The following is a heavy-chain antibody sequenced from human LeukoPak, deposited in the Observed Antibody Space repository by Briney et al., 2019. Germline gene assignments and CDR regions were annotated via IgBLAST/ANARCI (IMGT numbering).Heavy chain of an antibody. V-gene: IGHV1-2*02. D-gene: IGHD2-2*02. J-gene: IGHJ4*02. CDR2: INPNSGGT. CDR3: ARVDCSSTSCYTYFDY. Sequence: ASVKVSCKASGYTFTDYYMRWVRQAPGQGLEWMGWINPNSGGTNYAQKFQGRVTMTRDTSISTAYMELSRLRSDDTAVYYCARVDCSSTSCYTYFDYWGQGTLVTVSS. CDR1: GYTFTDYY.